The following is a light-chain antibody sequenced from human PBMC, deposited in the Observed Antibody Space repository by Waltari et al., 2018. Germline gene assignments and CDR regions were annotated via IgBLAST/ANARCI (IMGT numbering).Light chain of an antibody. J-gene: IGKJ3*01. CDR2: LTS. Sequence: DIVMTQSPDSLAVSLGERATITCPSSESLLSPSKNMNYLAWYQQRPGQPTRLLIYLTSTRESGVPDRFSGSGSGTDFTLTISSLQTEDVATYFCQQYFRGPISFGPGTKLEMK. V-gene: IGKV4-1*01. CDR3: QQYFRGPIS. CDR1: ESLLSPSKNMNY.